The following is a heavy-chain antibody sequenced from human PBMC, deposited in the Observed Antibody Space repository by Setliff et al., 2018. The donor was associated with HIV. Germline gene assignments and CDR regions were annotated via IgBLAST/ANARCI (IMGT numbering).Heavy chain of an antibody. CDR2: IYYSGST. CDR1: GGSISSSSYY. D-gene: IGHD6-19*01. V-gene: IGHV4-39*07. J-gene: IGHJ4*02. Sequence: SETLSLTCTVSGGSISSSSYYWGWIRQPPGKGLEWIGSIYYSGSTYYNPSLKSRVTISVDTSKNQFSLKLSSVTAADTAVYDCVRGPQWLVQKGRVYYFDYWGQGTLVTVSS. CDR3: VRGPQWLVQKGRVYYFDY.